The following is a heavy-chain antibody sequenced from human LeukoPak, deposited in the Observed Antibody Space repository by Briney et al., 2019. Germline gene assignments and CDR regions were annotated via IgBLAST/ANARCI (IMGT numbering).Heavy chain of an antibody. CDR2: IYHSGST. V-gene: IGHV4-4*02. J-gene: IGHJ5*02. D-gene: IGHD2-15*01. CDR1: GGSISSSNW. Sequence: PSGTLSLTCAVSGGSISSSNWWSWVRQPPGKGLEWIGEIYHSGSTNYNPSLKSRVTISVDKSKNQFSLKLSSVTAADTAVYYCARAVIVVVVAARGHWFDPWGQGTLVTVSS. CDR3: ARAVIVVVVAARGHWFDP.